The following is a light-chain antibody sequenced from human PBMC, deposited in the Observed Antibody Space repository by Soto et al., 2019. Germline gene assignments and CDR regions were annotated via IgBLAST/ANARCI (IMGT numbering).Light chain of an antibody. CDR1: SSSIGNNY. CDR2: RNN. CDR3: VSWDDSLNGPV. V-gene: IGLV1-47*01. J-gene: IGLJ3*02. Sequence: SVLTQPPSASVTPGQWVTISCSGSSSSIGNNYVFWYQQFPGMAPKLLIYRNNQRPSGVPDRFSGSKSGTSASLAIAGLRSEDESDYYCVSWDDSLNGPVFGGGTKLTVL.